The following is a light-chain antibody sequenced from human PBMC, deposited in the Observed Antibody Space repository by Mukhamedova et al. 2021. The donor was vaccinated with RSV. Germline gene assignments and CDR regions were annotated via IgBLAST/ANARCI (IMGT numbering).Light chain of an antibody. CDR2: EVS. Sequence: GTSSDVGGYNYVSWYQQHPGKAPKLMIYEVSNRPSGVSNRFSGSKSGNTASLTISGLQAEDEADYYCSSYTSSNTLVVFGGGTKL. CDR3: SSYTSSNTLVV. J-gene: IGLJ2*01. CDR1: SSDVGGYNY. V-gene: IGLV2-14*01.